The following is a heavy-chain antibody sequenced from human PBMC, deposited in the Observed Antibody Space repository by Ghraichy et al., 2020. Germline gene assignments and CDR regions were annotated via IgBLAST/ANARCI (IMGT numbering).Heavy chain of an antibody. D-gene: IGHD3-16*01. CDR3: ARHGRSSGWWGSFDY. V-gene: IGHV4-59*08. CDR1: GGSISSSY. J-gene: IGHJ4*02. CDR2: IYYSGTT. Sequence: SETLSLTCTVSGGSISSSYWSWIRQPPGKGLEWIAYIYYSGTTNYNPSLKSRVTISLDTSKNQFSLKLSSVTAADTAVYYCARHGRSSGWWGSFDYWGQGTLVTVSS.